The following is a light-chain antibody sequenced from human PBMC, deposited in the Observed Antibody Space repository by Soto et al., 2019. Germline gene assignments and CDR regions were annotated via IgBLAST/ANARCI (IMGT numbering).Light chain of an antibody. J-gene: IGKJ5*01. CDR2: GAS. V-gene: IGKV3D-15*01. CDR3: QQYNNWPPT. CDR1: QSINSD. Sequence: EIVMTQSPATLSVSPGETTRLSCRASQSINSDVAWYQQKVGQTPRLLIHGASTRATGIAARFSGSGSGTEFTLTISGLQSEDFATYYCQQYNNWPPTFGRGTRLEIK.